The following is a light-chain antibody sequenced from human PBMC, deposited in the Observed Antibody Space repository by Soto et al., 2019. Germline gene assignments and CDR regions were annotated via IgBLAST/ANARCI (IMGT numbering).Light chain of an antibody. V-gene: IGLV2-14*01. CDR3: SSFTSTTSLYV. CDR1: SGDIGSYNR. Sequence: QSVLTQPASVSGSPGQSITISCTGTSGDIGSYNRVSWYQQHPGKAPKLMMYQVTIRPSGVSNRFSGAKSGITASLTISGLQAEDEAEYYCSSFTSTTSLYVFGTGTKVTVL. CDR2: QVT. J-gene: IGLJ1*01.